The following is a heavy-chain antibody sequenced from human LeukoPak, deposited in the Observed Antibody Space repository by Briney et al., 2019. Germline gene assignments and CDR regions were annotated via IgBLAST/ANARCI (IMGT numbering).Heavy chain of an antibody. Sequence: GGSLRLSCAASGFTVSGNYMSWVRQAPGKGLEWVSVIYSGGSTYYADSVKGRFTISRDNSKNTLYLQMSSLRAEDTAVYYCASGSMIRGVITFDYWGQGTLVIVSS. CDR3: ASGSMIRGVITFDY. D-gene: IGHD3-10*01. CDR1: GFTVSGNY. J-gene: IGHJ4*02. CDR2: IYSGGST. V-gene: IGHV3-53*01.